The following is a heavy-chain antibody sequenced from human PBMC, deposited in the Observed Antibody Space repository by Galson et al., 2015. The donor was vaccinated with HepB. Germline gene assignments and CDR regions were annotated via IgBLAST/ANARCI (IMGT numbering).Heavy chain of an antibody. J-gene: IGHJ4*02. D-gene: IGHD6-19*01. CDR2: ISAYSGST. V-gene: IGHV3-23*01. Sequence: SLRLSCAASGVTSDASAMSWVRQAPGKGLEWVSSISAYSGSTHYADSVRGRFAISRDNFKNTLDLQMNSLRVEDTAVYYCAKEGGYSGAWYGREFDSWGQGTLVTVSS. CDR1: GVTSDASA. CDR3: AKEGGYSGAWYGREFDS.